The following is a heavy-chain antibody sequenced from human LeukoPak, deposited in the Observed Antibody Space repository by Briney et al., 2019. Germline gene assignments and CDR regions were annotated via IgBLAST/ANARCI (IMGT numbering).Heavy chain of an antibody. CDR3: ARGRRLRGWFDP. J-gene: IGHJ5*02. D-gene: IGHD1-14*01. CDR2: MNPNSGNT. CDR1: GYTFTRYD. V-gene: IGHV1-8*01. Sequence: ASVKVSCKASGYTFTRYDITWVRQATGQGLEWMGWMNPNSGNTGYAQKFQGRVTMTRNTSISTAYMELSSLRAEDTAVYYCARGRRLRGWFDPWGQGTLVTVSS.